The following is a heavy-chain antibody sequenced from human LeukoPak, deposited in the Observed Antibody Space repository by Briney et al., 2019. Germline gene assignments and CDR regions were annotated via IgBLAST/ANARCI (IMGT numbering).Heavy chain of an antibody. Sequence: GGSLRLSCAASGFTFSSYWMSWVRQAPGKGLEWVANIKQDGSEKYYVDSVKGRFTISRDNAKNSLYLQMNSLRAEDTAVYYCAREKVRVVVAALDYWGQGTLVTVSS. D-gene: IGHD2-15*01. CDR1: GFTFSSYW. V-gene: IGHV3-7*01. J-gene: IGHJ4*02. CDR3: AREKVRVVVAALDY. CDR2: IKQDGSEK.